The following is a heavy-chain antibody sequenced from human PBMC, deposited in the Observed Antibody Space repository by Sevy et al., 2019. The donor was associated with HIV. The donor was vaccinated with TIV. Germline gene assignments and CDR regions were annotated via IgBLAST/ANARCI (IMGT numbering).Heavy chain of an antibody. V-gene: IGHV3-30*18. Sequence: GGSLRLSCAASEFTFSSYATHWVRQTPGKGLEWVAVISYDGNNKYYADSVKGRFTVSRDNSKNTLYARMNSLRAEDTAVYYCAKDHNLWSEGGFLHHWGQGTLVTVSS. J-gene: IGHJ1*01. CDR3: AKDHNLWSEGGFLHH. CDR1: EFTFSSYA. D-gene: IGHD3-10*01. CDR2: ISYDGNNK.